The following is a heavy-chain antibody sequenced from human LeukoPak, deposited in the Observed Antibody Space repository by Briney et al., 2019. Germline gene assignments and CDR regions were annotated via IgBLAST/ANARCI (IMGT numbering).Heavy chain of an antibody. CDR1: GFTFSSYA. V-gene: IGHV3-23*01. D-gene: IGHD2-2*02. CDR2: ISGSGGST. Sequence: PGGSLRLSCAASGFTFSSYAMSWVRQAPGKGLEWVSAISGSGGSTYYADSVKGRFTISRDNSKNTLYLQMNSLRAEDTAVYYCAKASRYCSSTSCYSFDYWGQGTLVTVSS. CDR3: AKASRYCSSTSCYSFDY. J-gene: IGHJ4*02.